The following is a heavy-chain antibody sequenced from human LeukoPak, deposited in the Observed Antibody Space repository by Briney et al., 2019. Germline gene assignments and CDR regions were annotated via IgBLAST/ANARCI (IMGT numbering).Heavy chain of an antibody. J-gene: IGHJ4*02. CDR1: GGSISSGSYY. V-gene: IGHV4-61*02. D-gene: IGHD5-12*01. Sequence: PSETLSLTCTVSGGSISSGSYYWSWIRQPAGKGLEWIGRIYTSGSTNYNPSLKSRVTISVDTSKNQFSLKLSSVTAADTAVYYCARLGGYGRTDYWGQGTLVTVSS. CDR2: IYTSGST. CDR3: ARLGGYGRTDY.